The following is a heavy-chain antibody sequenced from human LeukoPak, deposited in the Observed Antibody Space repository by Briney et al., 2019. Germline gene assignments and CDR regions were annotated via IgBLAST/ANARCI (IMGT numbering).Heavy chain of an antibody. D-gene: IGHD4-17*01. CDR3: ARAGNGDSDFDY. V-gene: IGHV4-39*01. CDR2: IYYSGST. Sequence: SETLSLTCTVSGGSISSTSYYWGWIRQPPGKGLEWIGNIYYSGSTYYNPSLKSRVTISLDTSKNQFSLKLSSVTAADTAVYYCARAGNGDSDFDYWGQGTLVTVSS. J-gene: IGHJ4*02. CDR1: GGSISSTSYY.